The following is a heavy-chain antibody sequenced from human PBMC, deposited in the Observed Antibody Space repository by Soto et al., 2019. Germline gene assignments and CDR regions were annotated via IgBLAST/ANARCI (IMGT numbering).Heavy chain of an antibody. V-gene: IGHV4-34*01. CDR1: GGSFSGYY. CDR3: ARGSITMIVHDY. J-gene: IGHJ4*02. D-gene: IGHD3-22*01. Sequence: SETLSLTCAVYGGSFSGYYWSWIRQPPGKGLEWIGEINHSGSTSYNPSLKSRATISVDASKNQFSLKLNSVTAADTAVYYCARGSITMIVHDYWGQGTPVTVS. CDR2: INHSGST.